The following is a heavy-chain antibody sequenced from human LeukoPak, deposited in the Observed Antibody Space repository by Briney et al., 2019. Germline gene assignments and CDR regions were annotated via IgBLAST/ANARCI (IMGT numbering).Heavy chain of an antibody. V-gene: IGHV3-11*01. CDR1: GFTFSDYY. CDR2: ISSSGSTI. Sequence: GGSLGLSCEASGFTFSDYYMSWIRQAPGKGLEWVSYISSSGSTIYYADSVKGRFTISRDNAKNSLYLQMNSLRAEDTAVYYCAREDSSSSGFDYWGQGTLVTVSS. J-gene: IGHJ4*02. CDR3: AREDSSSSGFDY. D-gene: IGHD6-6*01.